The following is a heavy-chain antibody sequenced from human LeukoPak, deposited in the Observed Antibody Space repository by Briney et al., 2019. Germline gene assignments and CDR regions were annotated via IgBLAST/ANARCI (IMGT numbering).Heavy chain of an antibody. CDR3: ARALRYYDTSGYHSSAFDI. J-gene: IGHJ3*02. CDR1: GGSLSSSSYY. Sequence: PSETLSLTCTVSGGSLSSSSYYWGWIRQPPGKGLEWIGSIYYSGSTHYNPSLKSRVTISVDMSKNQFSLKLSSVTAADTAVYYSARALRYYDTSGYHSSAFDIWGQGTMVTVSS. CDR2: IYYSGST. V-gene: IGHV4-39*07. D-gene: IGHD3-22*01.